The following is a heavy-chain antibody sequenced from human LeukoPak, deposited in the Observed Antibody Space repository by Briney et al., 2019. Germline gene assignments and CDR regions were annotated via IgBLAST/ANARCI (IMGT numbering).Heavy chain of an antibody. CDR2: IYPSGGST. D-gene: IGHD3-22*01. Sequence: SVKVSCKASGYSFTSYYMHWVRQAPGPALEWMGIIYPSGGSTSYAQKFQDRVTMTRDTSTSTVYMELSSLRSEDTAVYYCARGLPGVGYYDSSGYPFDYWGQGTLVTVSP. J-gene: IGHJ4*02. CDR3: ARGLPGVGYYDSSGYPFDY. V-gene: IGHV1-46*01. CDR1: GYSFTSYY.